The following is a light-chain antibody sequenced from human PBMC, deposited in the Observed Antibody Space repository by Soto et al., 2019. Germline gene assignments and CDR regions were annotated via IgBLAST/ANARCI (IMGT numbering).Light chain of an antibody. Sequence: EIVLTQSPATLSFSPGERATLSCRASQSVSSYLAWYQQKPGQAPRLLIYGASARATGIPARFSGSGSGTEFTLPISSLQSEDFAVYYCQQYNNWPRTFGQGTKVDIK. J-gene: IGKJ1*01. V-gene: IGKV3-15*01. CDR3: QQYNNWPRT. CDR2: GAS. CDR1: QSVSSY.